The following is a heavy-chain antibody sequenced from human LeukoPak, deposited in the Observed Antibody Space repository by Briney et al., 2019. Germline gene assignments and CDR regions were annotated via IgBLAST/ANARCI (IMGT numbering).Heavy chain of an antibody. J-gene: IGHJ2*01. CDR3: AREVVAAPWYIDL. Sequence: GGSLRLSCAASGFTFSSYSMNWVRQAPGKGLEWVSSISSSSSYIYYADSVKGRFTISRDNAKNSLYLQMNSLRAEDTAVYYCAREVVAAPWYIDLWGRGTLVTVSS. CDR2: ISSSSSYI. D-gene: IGHD2-15*01. CDR1: GFTFSSYS. V-gene: IGHV3-21*01.